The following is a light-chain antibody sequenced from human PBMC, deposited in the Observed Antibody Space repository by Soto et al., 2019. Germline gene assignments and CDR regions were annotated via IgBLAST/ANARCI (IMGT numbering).Light chain of an antibody. CDR1: QSVSSSY. J-gene: IGKJ5*01. CDR3: QQYGSSPPKVT. V-gene: IGKV3-20*01. Sequence: EIVLTQSPGTLSLSPGERATLSCRASQSVSSSYLAWYQQKPGQAPRLLIYCASSRATGIPDRFSGSGSGTDFTLTISRLEPEDFAVYYCQQYGSSPPKVTFGQGTRLEIK. CDR2: CAS.